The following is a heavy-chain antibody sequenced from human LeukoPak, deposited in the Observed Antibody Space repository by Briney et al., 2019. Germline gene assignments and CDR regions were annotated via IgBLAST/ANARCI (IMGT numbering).Heavy chain of an antibody. CDR3: ARGSSGYYAYFDL. V-gene: IGHV1-2*02. Sequence: GASVKVSCKASGYTFTGYYMHWVRQAPGQGLEWMGWINPNSGGTNYAQKFQGRVTMTRDTSISTAYMELSRLRSDDTAVYYCARGSSGYYAYFDLWGRGTLVTVSS. D-gene: IGHD3-22*01. CDR1: GYTFTGYY. CDR2: INPNSGGT. J-gene: IGHJ2*01.